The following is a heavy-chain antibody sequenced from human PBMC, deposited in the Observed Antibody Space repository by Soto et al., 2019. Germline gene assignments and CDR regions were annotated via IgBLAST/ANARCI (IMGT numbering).Heavy chain of an antibody. V-gene: IGHV4-31*03. D-gene: IGHD2-2*01. CDR3: ARDHKGDVVAPAAEDAFDI. CDR1: GGSISSGGYY. Sequence: QVQLQESGPGLVKPSQTLSLTCTVSGGSISSGGYYWSWIRQHPGKGLEWIGYIYYSGSTYYNPSLKSRVTISVDTSKNQFSLKLSSVTAADTAVYYCARDHKGDVVAPAAEDAFDIWGQGTMVTVSS. CDR2: IYYSGST. J-gene: IGHJ3*02.